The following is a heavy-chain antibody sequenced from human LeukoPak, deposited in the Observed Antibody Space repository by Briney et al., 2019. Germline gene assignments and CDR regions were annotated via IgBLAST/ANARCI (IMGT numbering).Heavy chain of an antibody. D-gene: IGHD3-10*01. CDR3: AREGRGPRYYYGMDV. CDR1: GGSISSGGYY. J-gene: IGHJ6*02. CDR2: IYYSGST. Sequence: SQTLSLTCTVSGGSISSGGYYWSWIRQHPGKGLEWIGYIYYSGSTCYNPSLKSRVTISVDTSKNQFSLKLSSVTAADTAVYYCAREGRGPRYYYGMDVWGQGTTVTVSS. V-gene: IGHV4-31*03.